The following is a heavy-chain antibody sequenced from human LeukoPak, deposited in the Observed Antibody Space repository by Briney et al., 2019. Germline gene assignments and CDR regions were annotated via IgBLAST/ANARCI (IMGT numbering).Heavy chain of an antibody. J-gene: IGHJ4*02. CDR1: GCSISSRSYY. V-gene: IGHV4-39*01. Sequence: SETLSLTCTVSGCSISSRSYYWGWLRQPPGKGLEWIGSIYYSGSTYYNPSLKSRVTISVDTSKNQFSLKLSSVTAADTAVYYCARHAFYGAFYFDFWGQGTLVTVSS. CDR3: ARHAFYGAFYFDF. D-gene: IGHD3-3*02. CDR2: IYYSGST.